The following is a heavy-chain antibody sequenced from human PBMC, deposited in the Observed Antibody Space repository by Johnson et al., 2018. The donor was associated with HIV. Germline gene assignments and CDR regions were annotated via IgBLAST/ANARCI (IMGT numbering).Heavy chain of an antibody. CDR3: ARVLYRGAGPPDAFDI. CDR1: GFTFNSYG. J-gene: IGHJ3*02. Sequence: VQLVESGGGVVQPGRSLRLSCAASGFTFNSYGMHWVRQAPGKGLEWVAVFWSDGSNKYYADSVKGRFTISRDNSKNTLYLQMNSLRAEDTAVYYCARVLYRGAGPPDAFDIWGQGTMVTVSS. V-gene: IGHV3-30*19. CDR2: FWSDGSNK. D-gene: IGHD6-19*01.